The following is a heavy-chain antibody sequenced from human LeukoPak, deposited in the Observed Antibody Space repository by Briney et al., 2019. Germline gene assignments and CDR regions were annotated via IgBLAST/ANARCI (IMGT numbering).Heavy chain of an antibody. V-gene: IGHV4-34*01. D-gene: IGHD5-24*01. Sequence: SETLSLTCAVYGGSFSGYCWSWIRQPPGKGLEWIGEINHSGSTNYNPSLKSRVTISVDTSKNQFSLKLSSVTAADTAVYYCAREVWDGYNLDYWGQGTLVTVSS. CDR2: INHSGST. J-gene: IGHJ4*02. CDR1: GGSFSGYC. CDR3: AREVWDGYNLDY.